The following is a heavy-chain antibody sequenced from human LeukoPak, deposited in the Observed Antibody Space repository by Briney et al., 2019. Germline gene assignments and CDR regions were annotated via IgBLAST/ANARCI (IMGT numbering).Heavy chain of an antibody. V-gene: IGHV3-21*01. CDR3: ARDLDYSTGFGY. Sequence: PGECLRLSCATSGFTFSSSTFGSYTMNWVRQAPGKGLEWVSSISSTGTYIYYTDSVKGRFTISRDIANSLLYLQMNSLRADDTAVYYCARDLDYSTGFGYWGQGSLVSVSS. CDR1: GFTFSSSTFGSYT. CDR2: ISSTGTYI. D-gene: IGHD4-11*01. J-gene: IGHJ4*01.